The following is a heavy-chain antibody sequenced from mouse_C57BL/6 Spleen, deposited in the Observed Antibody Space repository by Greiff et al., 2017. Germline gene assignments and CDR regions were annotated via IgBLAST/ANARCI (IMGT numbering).Heavy chain of an antibody. V-gene: IGHV1-22*01. J-gene: IGHJ3*01. Sequence: VHVKQSGPELVKPGASVKMSCKASGYTFTDYNMHWVKQSHGKSLEWIGYINPNNGGTSYNQKFKGKATLTVNKSSSTAYMELRSLTSEDSAVYYCARSGNWDGFAYWGQGTLVTVSA. CDR3: ARSGNWDGFAY. CDR2: INPNNGGT. D-gene: IGHD4-1*01. CDR1: GYTFTDYN.